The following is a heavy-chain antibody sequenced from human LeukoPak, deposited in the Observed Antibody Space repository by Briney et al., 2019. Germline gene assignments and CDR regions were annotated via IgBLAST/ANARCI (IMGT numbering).Heavy chain of an antibody. CDR2: IYSGGST. CDR3: ARDAGYSSSWYWFDP. D-gene: IGHD6-13*01. J-gene: IGHJ5*02. Sequence: PGGSLRLSCAASGFTVSSNYMSWVRQAPGKGLEWVSVIYSGGSTCYADSVKGRFTISRDNSKNTLYLQMNSLRAEDTAVYYCARDAGYSSSWYWFDPWGQGTLVTVSS. CDR1: GFTVSSNY. V-gene: IGHV3-53*01.